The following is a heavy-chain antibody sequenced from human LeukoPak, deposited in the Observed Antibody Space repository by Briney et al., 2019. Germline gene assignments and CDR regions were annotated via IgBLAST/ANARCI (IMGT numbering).Heavy chain of an antibody. CDR1: GYTFTSYY. Sequence: ASVKVSCKASGYTFTSYYMHWVRQAPGQGLEWMGIINPSGGSTSYAQKFQGRVTMTRDTSTSTVYMELSSLRSEDTAVYYCARDAGEGSSGYYSFDYWGQGILVTVSS. D-gene: IGHD3-22*01. CDR3: ARDAGEGSSGYYSFDY. J-gene: IGHJ4*02. CDR2: INPSGGST. V-gene: IGHV1-46*01.